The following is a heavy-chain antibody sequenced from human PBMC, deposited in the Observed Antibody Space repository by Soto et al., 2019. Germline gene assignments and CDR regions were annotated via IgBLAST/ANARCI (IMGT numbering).Heavy chain of an antibody. CDR1: GYSFTSYW. V-gene: IGHV5-51*01. J-gene: IGHJ3*02. Sequence: GESLKISCKGSGYSFTSYWIGWVRQMPGKGLEWMGIIYPGDSDTRYSPSFQGQVTISADKSISTAYLQWSSLRASDTAKYFCARSTGASEAAFDIWGQGTMVTVSS. CDR3: ARSTGASEAAFDI. D-gene: IGHD1-26*01. CDR2: IYPGDSDT.